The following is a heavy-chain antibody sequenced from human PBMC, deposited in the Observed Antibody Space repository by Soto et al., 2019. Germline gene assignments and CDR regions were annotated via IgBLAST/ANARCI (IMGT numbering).Heavy chain of an antibody. Sequence: GPTLVNPTQTLTLTCTLSGFSLSTSGTRVSWIRQPPGQALEWLARIDWDDDKFYSTSLKTRLTISKDTSKNQVVLTMTNMDPVDTATYYCARTLPDLHYYDSWGQGTLVTVSS. CDR2: IDWDDDK. CDR3: ARTLPDLHYYDS. V-gene: IGHV2-70*04. D-gene: IGHD3-10*01. J-gene: IGHJ4*02. CDR1: GFSLSTSGTR.